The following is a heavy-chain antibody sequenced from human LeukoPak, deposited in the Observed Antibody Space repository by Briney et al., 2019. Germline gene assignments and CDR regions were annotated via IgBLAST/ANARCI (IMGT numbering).Heavy chain of an antibody. CDR3: ARDLNSGVDY. V-gene: IGHV4-30-2*01. CDR1: GGSISSGAYY. Sequence: SETLSLTCTVSGGSISSGAYYWSWIRQPPGKGLEWIGYISHSGSAYYNPSLKSRVAISVDRSKNQFSLKLTSVTAADTAMYYCARDLNSGVDYWGQGTLVTVSS. CDR2: ISHSGSA. D-gene: IGHD4-23*01. J-gene: IGHJ4*02.